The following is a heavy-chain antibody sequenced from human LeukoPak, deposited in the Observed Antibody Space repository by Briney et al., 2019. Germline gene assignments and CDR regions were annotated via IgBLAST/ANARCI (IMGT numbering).Heavy chain of an antibody. V-gene: IGHV3-48*01. CDR1: GITFSSYS. D-gene: IGHD6-13*01. CDR2: ISGSSSTI. Sequence: GGSLRLSCGASGITFSSYSMNWVRQSPGKGLEWISYISGSSSTIYYADSVKGRFSISRDNAKRSLYLHMNSLRAEDTAVYYCARDGGSSWYGAFDIWGQGTMVTVSS. J-gene: IGHJ3*02. CDR3: ARDGGSSWYGAFDI.